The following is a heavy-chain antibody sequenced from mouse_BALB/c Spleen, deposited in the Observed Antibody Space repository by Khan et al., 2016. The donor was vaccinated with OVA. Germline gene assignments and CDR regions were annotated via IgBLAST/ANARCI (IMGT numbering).Heavy chain of an antibody. CDR1: GYTFTDYA. Sequence: QVQLQQSGPELVRPGVSVKISCKGSGYTFTDYAIHWVKQSHAKSLERIGLIRSYSGNTSYKQKLKGRATMTVDKSSSTAYTELARLTSEDSAIYYCTRPAYDGYDDYWGQGTTLTVSS. CDR2: IRSYSGNT. V-gene: IGHV1S137*01. J-gene: IGHJ2*01. CDR3: TRPAYDGYDDY. D-gene: IGHD2-3*01.